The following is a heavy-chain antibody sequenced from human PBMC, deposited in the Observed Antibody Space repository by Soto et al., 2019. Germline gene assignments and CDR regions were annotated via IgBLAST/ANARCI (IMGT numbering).Heavy chain of an antibody. CDR3: ARARGVYDFWSAYYYGMDV. Sequence: SETLSLTCAVYGGSFSGYYWSWIRQPPGKGLEWIGEINHSGSTNYNPSLKSRVTISVDTSKNQFSLKLSSVTAADTAVYYCARARGVYDFWSAYYYGMDVWGRGTTVTVSS. J-gene: IGHJ6*02. CDR2: INHSGST. V-gene: IGHV4-34*01. CDR1: GGSFSGYY. D-gene: IGHD3-3*01.